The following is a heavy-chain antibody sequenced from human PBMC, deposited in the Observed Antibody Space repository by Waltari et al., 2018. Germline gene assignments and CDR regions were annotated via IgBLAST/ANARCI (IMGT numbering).Heavy chain of an antibody. D-gene: IGHD3-3*01. CDR1: RDSVSRHSAP. J-gene: IGHJ4*02. Sequence: QVQLQQSGPGLVKPSQTLSLTCALSRDSVSRHSAPWDWLRQSPSRGLQWLGRTYYRAKWYSHYAESVKSRMTINADTSKNEFSLQLTSVSPEDTGLYFCARTTITVFGVVVGALDNWGPGTLVTVSS. CDR3: ARTTITVFGVVVGALDN. CDR2: TYYRAKWYS. V-gene: IGHV6-1*01.